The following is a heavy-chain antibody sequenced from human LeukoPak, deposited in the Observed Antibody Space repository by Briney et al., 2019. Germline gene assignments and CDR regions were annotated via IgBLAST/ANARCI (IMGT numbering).Heavy chain of an antibody. Sequence: GGSLRLPCAASGFTFDDYAMHWVRQAPGKGLEWVSGISWNSGSIGYADSVKGRFTISRDNAKNSLYLQMNSLRAEDMALYYCAKDHTYDSSGYYEYWGQGTLVTVSS. V-gene: IGHV3-9*03. CDR3: AKDHTYDSSGYYEY. CDR1: GFTFDDYA. J-gene: IGHJ4*02. D-gene: IGHD3-22*01. CDR2: ISWNSGSI.